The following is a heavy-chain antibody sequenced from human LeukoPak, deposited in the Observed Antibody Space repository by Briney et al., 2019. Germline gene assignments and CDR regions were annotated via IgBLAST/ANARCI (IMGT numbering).Heavy chain of an antibody. D-gene: IGHD5-18*01. J-gene: IGHJ4*02. CDR1: GYTFTRYG. CDR2: IIPIFGTA. Sequence: ASVKVSCKTSGYTFTRYGVSWVRQAPGQGLEWMGWIIPIFGTANYAQKFQGRVTITADESTSTAYMELSSLRSEDTAVYYCARDGCRYGHPPCGFDYWGQGTLVTVSS. V-gene: IGHV1-69*13. CDR3: ARDGCRYGHPPCGFDY.